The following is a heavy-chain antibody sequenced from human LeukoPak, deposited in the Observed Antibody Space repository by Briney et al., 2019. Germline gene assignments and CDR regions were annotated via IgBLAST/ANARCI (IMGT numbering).Heavy chain of an antibody. Sequence: GGSLRLSCAASGFTFSNYSMNWVRQAPGKGLEWVSSLSSSSTYIYYADSVKGRFTISRDNATNSLYLQLNSLRAEDTAVYYCARDSHYGYSSSWYHLVHIDYWGQGTLVTVSS. D-gene: IGHD6-13*01. CDR3: ARDSHYGYSSSWYHLVHIDY. CDR1: GFTFSNYS. J-gene: IGHJ4*02. V-gene: IGHV3-21*01. CDR2: LSSSSTYI.